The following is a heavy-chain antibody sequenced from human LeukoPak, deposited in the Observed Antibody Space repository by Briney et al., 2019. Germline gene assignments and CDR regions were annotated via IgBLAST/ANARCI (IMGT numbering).Heavy chain of an antibody. D-gene: IGHD5-24*01. J-gene: IGHJ4*02. CDR3: ASLAESRVEMATTGKDY. Sequence: ASVKVSCKASGYTFTGYYMHWVRQAPGQGLEWMGWINPNSGGTNYAQKFQGRVTMTRDTSISTAYMELSRLRSEDTAVYYCASLAESRVEMATTGKDYWGQGTLVTVSS. CDR1: GYTFTGYY. CDR2: INPNSGGT. V-gene: IGHV1-2*02.